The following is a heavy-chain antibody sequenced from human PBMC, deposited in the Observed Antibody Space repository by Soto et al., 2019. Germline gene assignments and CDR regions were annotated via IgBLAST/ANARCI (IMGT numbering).Heavy chain of an antibody. J-gene: IGHJ4*02. Sequence: HVQLVQSGTEVKKPGASVRVSCMVSGYPFTTYYIHWVRQAPGQGLGWVGWIDPRSGGTADEQKCRGRVTVTRDTSISTVYMDLSGLTSDDTGLYDCATDDYGVFPYWGQGSLVTVSS. D-gene: IGHD3-10*01. V-gene: IGHV1-2*02. CDR1: GYPFTTYY. CDR3: ATDDYGVFPY. CDR2: IDPRSGGT.